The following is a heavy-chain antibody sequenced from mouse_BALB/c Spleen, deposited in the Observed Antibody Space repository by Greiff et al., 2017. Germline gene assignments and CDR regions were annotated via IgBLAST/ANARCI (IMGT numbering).Heavy chain of an antibody. J-gene: IGHJ3*01. D-gene: IGHD1-1*01. V-gene: IGHV1S137*01. CDR2: ISTYYGDA. CDR1: GYTFTDYA. Sequence: QVQLQQSGAELVRPGVSVKISCKGSGYTFTDYAMHWVKQSHAKSLEWIGVISTYYGDASYNQKFKGKATMTVDKSSSTAYMELARLTSEDSAIYCCARDYGSSYRPFAYWGQGTLVTVSA. CDR3: ARDYGSSYRPFAY.